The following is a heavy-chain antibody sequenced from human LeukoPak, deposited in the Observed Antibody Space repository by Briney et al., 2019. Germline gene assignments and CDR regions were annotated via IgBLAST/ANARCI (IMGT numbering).Heavy chain of an antibody. CDR2: IYYSGST. CDR3: ARVSGSYYINYYYYYGMDV. CDR1: GGSISSYY. Sequence: SETLSLTCTVSGGSISSYYWSWTPQPPGKGLEWVGYIYYSGSTNYNPSLKSRVTISVDTSKNQFSLKLSSVTAADTAVYYCARVSGSYYINYYYYYGMDVWGQGTTVTVSS. D-gene: IGHD1-26*01. V-gene: IGHV4-59*01. J-gene: IGHJ6*02.